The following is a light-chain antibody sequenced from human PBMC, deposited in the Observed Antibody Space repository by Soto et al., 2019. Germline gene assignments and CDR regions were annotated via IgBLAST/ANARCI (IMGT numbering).Light chain of an antibody. V-gene: IGKV3-11*01. Sequence: EIVLTQSPATLSLSPGERATLSCRASQSVSSYLAWYQQKPGQAPRLLIYDASDRATGIPARFSGGGSETDFTLTISSLEPEDFAVYDCQRTTWPITFGQGTRLEIK. CDR2: DAS. CDR1: QSVSSY. J-gene: IGKJ5*01. CDR3: QRTTWPIT.